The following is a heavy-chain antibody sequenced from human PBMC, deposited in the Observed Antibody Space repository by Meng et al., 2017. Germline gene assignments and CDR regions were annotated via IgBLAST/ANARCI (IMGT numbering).Heavy chain of an antibody. J-gene: IGHJ4*02. Sequence: GSLRLSCAVYGGSFSGYYWSWIRQPPGKGLEWIGEINHSGSTNYNPSLKSRVTISVDTSKNQFSLKLSSVTAADTAVYYCARVLLAAAGTAGYWGQGTLVTVSS. D-gene: IGHD6-13*01. CDR3: ARVLLAAAGTAGY. CDR2: INHSGST. V-gene: IGHV4-34*01. CDR1: GGSFSGYY.